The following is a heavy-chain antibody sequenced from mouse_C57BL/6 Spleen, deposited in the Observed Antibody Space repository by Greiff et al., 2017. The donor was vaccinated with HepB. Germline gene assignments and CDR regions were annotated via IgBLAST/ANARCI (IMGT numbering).Heavy chain of an antibody. Sequence: EVKLEESGGDLVKPGGSLKLSCAASGFTFSSYGMSWVRQTPDKRLGWVATISSGGSYTYYPDSVKGRFTISRDNAKNTLYLQMSSLKSEDTAMYYCAKSSYYYGSSYGWYFDVWGTGTTVTVSS. CDR3: AKSSYYYGSSYGWYFDV. D-gene: IGHD1-1*01. CDR1: GFTFSSYG. CDR2: ISSGGSYT. V-gene: IGHV5-6*02. J-gene: IGHJ1*03.